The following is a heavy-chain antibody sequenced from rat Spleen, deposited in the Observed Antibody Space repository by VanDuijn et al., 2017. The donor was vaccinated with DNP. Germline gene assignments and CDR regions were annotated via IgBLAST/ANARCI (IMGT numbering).Heavy chain of an antibody. CDR2: ISVSGGNT. V-gene: IGHV5S13*01. J-gene: IGHJ2*01. CDR1: GFNFSNYD. Sequence: EVQLVESGGGLVQPGRSLKFSCAASGFNFSNYDMAWVRQAPTKGLEWVASISVSGGNTYYRDSVKGRCAVSRDNAKNTQYLQMDSLRSEDTATYYCARSGRSFDYWGQGVMVTVSS. CDR3: ARSGRSFDY. D-gene: IGHD5-1*01.